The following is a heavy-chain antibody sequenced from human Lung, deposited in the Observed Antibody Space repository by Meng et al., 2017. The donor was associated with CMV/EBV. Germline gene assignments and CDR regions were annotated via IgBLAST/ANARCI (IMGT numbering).Heavy chain of an antibody. CDR1: GYTRTELS. V-gene: IGHV1-24*01. Sequence: AVKDSCXVSGYTRTELSMHWVRQAPGKGLEWMGGFDPEDGETIYAQKFQGRVTMTEDTSTDTAYMELSSLRSEDTAVYYCATDGRGYSYGKYYYYYGMDVWGQGTTVTFSS. D-gene: IGHD5-18*01. J-gene: IGHJ6*02. CDR2: FDPEDGET. CDR3: ATDGRGYSYGKYYYYYGMDV.